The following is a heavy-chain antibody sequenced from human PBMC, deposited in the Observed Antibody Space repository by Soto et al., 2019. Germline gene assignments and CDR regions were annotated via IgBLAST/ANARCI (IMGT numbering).Heavy chain of an antibody. D-gene: IGHD1-26*01. CDR2: ISAYNGNT. CDR3: AADPLGRPRELYGMDV. CDR1: GYTFTNFG. Sequence: ASVKVSCKASGYTFTNFGISWVRQAPGQGLEWMGWISAYNGNTNYAQNFQGRVTMTTDTSTSTAYMELRSLRSDDTAVYYCAADPLGRPRELYGMDVWGQGTTVTVSS. J-gene: IGHJ6*02. V-gene: IGHV1-18*01.